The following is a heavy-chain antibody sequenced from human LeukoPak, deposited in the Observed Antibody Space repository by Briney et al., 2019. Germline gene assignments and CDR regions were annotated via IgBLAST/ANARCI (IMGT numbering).Heavy chain of an antibody. V-gene: IGHV5-10-1*01. Sequence: GESLKISCQGSGYSFTSYWISWVRQMPGKGLEWMGRIDPSDSYTNYSPSFQGHVTLSADKSISTAYLQWSSLKASDTAMYYCARLMYYYDSSGPSRFDPWGQGTLVTVSS. J-gene: IGHJ5*02. CDR1: GYSFTSYW. CDR3: ARLMYYYDSSGPSRFDP. D-gene: IGHD3-22*01. CDR2: IDPSDSYT.